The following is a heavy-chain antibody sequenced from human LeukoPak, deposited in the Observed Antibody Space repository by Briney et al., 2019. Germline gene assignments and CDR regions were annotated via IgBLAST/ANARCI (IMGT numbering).Heavy chain of an antibody. CDR1: GFTFSSYG. Sequence: PGGSLRLSCAASGFTFSSYGMHWVRQAPGKGLEWVAFIRYDGSNKYYADSVRGRFTISRDNSKNTLILQMNNLRPEDTAMYYCAKNAGNYCDPWGQGTLVTVSS. J-gene: IGHJ5*02. V-gene: IGHV3-30*02. CDR2: IRYDGSNK. CDR3: AKNAGNYCDP. D-gene: IGHD1-7*01.